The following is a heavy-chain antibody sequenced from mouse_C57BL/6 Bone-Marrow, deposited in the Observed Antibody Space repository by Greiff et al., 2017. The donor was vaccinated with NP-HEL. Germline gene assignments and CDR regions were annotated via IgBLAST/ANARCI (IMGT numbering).Heavy chain of an antibody. CDR2: INPNNGGT. V-gene: IGHV1-26*01. J-gene: IGHJ2*01. D-gene: IGHD1-1*01. Sequence: EVKLQQSGPELVKPGASVKISCKASGYTFTDYYMNWVKQSHGKSLEWIGDINPNNGGTSYNQKFKGKATLTVDKSSSTAYMELRSLTSEDSAVYYCARDGRVDYWGQGTTLTVSS. CDR3: ARDGRVDY. CDR1: GYTFTDYY.